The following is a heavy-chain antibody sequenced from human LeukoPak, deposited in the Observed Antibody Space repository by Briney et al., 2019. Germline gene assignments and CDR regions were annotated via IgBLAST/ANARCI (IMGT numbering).Heavy chain of an antibody. CDR3: ARGMYYDILTGPLGFDY. V-gene: IGHV3-30*03. D-gene: IGHD3-9*01. CDR1: GFTFSSYG. CDR2: ISYDGSNK. Sequence: PGRSLRLSCAASGFTFSSYGMHWVRQAPGKGLEWVAVISYDGSNKYYADSVKGRFTISRDNAKNTVYLQMNSLRAEDTAVYYCARGMYYDILTGPLGFDYWGQGTLVTVSS. J-gene: IGHJ4*02.